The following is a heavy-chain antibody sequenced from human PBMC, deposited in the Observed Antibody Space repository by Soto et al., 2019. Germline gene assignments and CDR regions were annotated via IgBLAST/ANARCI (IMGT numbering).Heavy chain of an antibody. CDR2: IYPGDSDT. J-gene: IGHJ1*01. CDR3: AGPYYYDSSGYSY. V-gene: IGHV5-51*01. Sequence: GESRTISRKSTRYSFASYCIGWVRQMPGSGREWRGIIYPGDSDTRYRPSFQGQVTISADTSIRTAYLQWSSLKASESAMYYCAGPYYYDSSGYSYWGQGNMV. CDR1: RYSFASYC. D-gene: IGHD3-22*01.